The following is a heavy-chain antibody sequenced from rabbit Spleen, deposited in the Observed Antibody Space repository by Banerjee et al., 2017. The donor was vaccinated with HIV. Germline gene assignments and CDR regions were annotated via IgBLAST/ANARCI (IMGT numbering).Heavy chain of an antibody. D-gene: IGHD4-1*01. CDR3: ARDLAGVIGWNFGW. Sequence: QSLEESGGGLVQPGASLTLTCTASGFTLSSYYMSWVRQAPGKGLEWIACINAVTGKAVYASWAKGRFTFSKTSSTTVTLQMTGLTAADTATYFCARDLAGVIGWNFGWWGQGTLVTVS. CDR1: GFTLSSYY. CDR2: INAVTGKA. V-gene: IGHV1S40*01. J-gene: IGHJ3*01.